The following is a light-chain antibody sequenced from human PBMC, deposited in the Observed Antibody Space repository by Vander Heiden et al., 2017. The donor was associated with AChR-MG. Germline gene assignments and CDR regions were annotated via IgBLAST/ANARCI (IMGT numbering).Light chain of an antibody. CDR2: KDT. J-gene: IGLJ3*02. Sequence: SYELTQPSPVSVSPGQPARITRPGDVLAKDYARWFPQKPCQAPVLVIYKDTEQPSGIPGRFSGSSSGTTVTLTISGAQVEDESDYYCYSATDKTLVFGGGTKLTVL. CDR1: VLAKDY. V-gene: IGLV3-27*01. CDR3: YSATDKTLV.